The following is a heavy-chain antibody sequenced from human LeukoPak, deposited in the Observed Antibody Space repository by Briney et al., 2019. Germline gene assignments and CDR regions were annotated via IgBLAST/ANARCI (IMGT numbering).Heavy chain of an antibody. J-gene: IGHJ2*01. V-gene: IGHV1-69*13. CDR1: GDIFSSYA. CDR3: ARADILTGYYPDYWYFDL. Sequence: ASLKVSCKASGDIFSSYAISWVRQAPGQRLEWMGGMNPTGGGSNYAQKFQGRVTINADEYTSTAYMELSSLRSEDTAVYYCARADILTGYYPDYWYFDLWGRGTLVTVSS. D-gene: IGHD3-9*01. CDR2: MNPTGGGS.